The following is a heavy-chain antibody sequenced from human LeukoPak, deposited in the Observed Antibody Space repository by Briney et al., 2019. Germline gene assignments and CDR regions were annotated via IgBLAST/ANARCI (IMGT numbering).Heavy chain of an antibody. CDR3: AREEDYYYYMDV. CDR2: INPNSGGT. V-gene: IGHV1-2*02. Sequence: ASVKASCKASGYTFTGYYMHWVRQAPGQGLEWMGWINPNSGGTNYAQKFQGRVTMTRDTSISTAYMELSRLRSDDTAVYYCAREEDYYYYMDVWGKGTTVTVSS. CDR1: GYTFTGYY. J-gene: IGHJ6*03.